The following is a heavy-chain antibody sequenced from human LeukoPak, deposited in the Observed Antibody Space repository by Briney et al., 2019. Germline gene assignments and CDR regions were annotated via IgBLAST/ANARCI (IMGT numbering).Heavy chain of an antibody. CDR3: ARVGLEMASIAPYYGMDV. CDR1: GGSISSYY. J-gene: IGHJ6*02. CDR2: IYYSGST. D-gene: IGHD5-24*01. Sequence: SETLSLTCTVSGGSISSYYWSWIRQPPGKGLEWIGYIYYSGSTNYNPSLKSRVTMSVDTSRNQFSLNLRSVTAADTAVYYCARVGLEMASIAPYYGMDVWGQGTSVTVSS. V-gene: IGHV4-59*12.